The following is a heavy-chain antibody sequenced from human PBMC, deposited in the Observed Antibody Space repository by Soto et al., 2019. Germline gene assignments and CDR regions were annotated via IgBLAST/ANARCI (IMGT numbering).Heavy chain of an antibody. V-gene: IGHV3-74*01. J-gene: IGHJ3*02. Sequence: PGGSLRLSCAASGFTFSSYWMHWVRQAPGKGLVWVSRINSDGSSTSYADSVKGRFTISRDNAKNSLYLQMNSLRAEDTALYYCAKPKTPTTVTTNAFDIWGQGTMVTVSS. D-gene: IGHD4-17*01. CDR2: INSDGSST. CDR1: GFTFSSYW. CDR3: AKPKTPTTVTTNAFDI.